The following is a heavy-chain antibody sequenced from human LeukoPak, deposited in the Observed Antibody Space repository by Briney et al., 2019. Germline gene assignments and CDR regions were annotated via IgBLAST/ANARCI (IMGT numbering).Heavy chain of an antibody. CDR1: GFTFSSYS. Sequence: PGGSLRLSCAASGFTFSSYSMNWVRQAPGKGLEWVSSISSSSSYIYYADSVKGRFTISRDNAKNSLYLQMNSLRAEGTAVFYCAKVTGGAAMAVDYWGQGTLVTVSS. J-gene: IGHJ4*02. CDR2: ISSSSSYI. V-gene: IGHV3-21*04. D-gene: IGHD6-13*01. CDR3: AKVTGGAAMAVDY.